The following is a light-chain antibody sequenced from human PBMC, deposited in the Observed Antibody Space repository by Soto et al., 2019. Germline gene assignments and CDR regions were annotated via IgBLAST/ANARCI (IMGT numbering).Light chain of an antibody. CDR3: QQYNNWPRT. J-gene: IGKJ1*01. V-gene: IGKV1-5*03. CDR2: KAS. CDR1: QTISSW. Sequence: DVHMTHSPSTLSGSVLDRVTITFPASQTISSWLSWYQQKPGKAPKLLIYKASTLKSGVPSRFSGSGSGTEFTLTINSLQSEDFAVYYCQQYNNWPRTFGQGTKVDIK.